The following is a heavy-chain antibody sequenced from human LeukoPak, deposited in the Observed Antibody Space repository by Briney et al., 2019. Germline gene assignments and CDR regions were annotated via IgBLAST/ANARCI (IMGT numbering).Heavy chain of an antibody. CDR1: GYTFTSYG. Sequence: ASVKVSCKASGYTFTSYGISWVRQAPGQGLERMGWISAYNGNTDYAQKLQGRVTMTTDTSTSTAYMELRSLRSDDTAVYYCARDSGDYYDSSGYYFLDWFDPWGQGTLVTVSS. CDR2: ISAYNGNT. J-gene: IGHJ5*02. CDR3: ARDSGDYYDSSGYYFLDWFDP. D-gene: IGHD3-22*01. V-gene: IGHV1-18*01.